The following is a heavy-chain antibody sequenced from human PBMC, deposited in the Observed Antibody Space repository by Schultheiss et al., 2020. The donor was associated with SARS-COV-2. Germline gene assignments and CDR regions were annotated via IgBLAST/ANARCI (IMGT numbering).Heavy chain of an antibody. J-gene: IGHJ4*02. CDR2: IKSKTDGGTT. CDR3: TITASPVAGTYYFDY. D-gene: IGHD6-19*01. CDR1: GFTFSNAW. Sequence: GSLRLSCAASGFTFSNAWMSWVRQAPGKGLEWVGRIKSKTDGGTTDYAAPVKGRFTISRDDSKNTLYLQMNSLKTEDTAVYYCTITASPVAGTYYFDYWGQGTLVTFPS. V-gene: IGHV3-15*01.